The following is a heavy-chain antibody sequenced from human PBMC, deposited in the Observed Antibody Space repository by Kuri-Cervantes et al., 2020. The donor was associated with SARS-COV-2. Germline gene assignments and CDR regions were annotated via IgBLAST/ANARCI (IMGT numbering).Heavy chain of an antibody. CDR1: GGSISSYY. CDR2: IYYSGST. CDR3: AGATYYYDSSGYYFFDY. Sequence: GSLRLSCTVSGGSISSYYWSWIRQPPGKGLEWIGYIYYSGSTNYNPSLKSRVTISVDTSKHQFSLKLSSVTAANTAVYYCAGATYYYDSSGYYFFDYWGQGTLVTVSS. D-gene: IGHD3-22*01. V-gene: IGHV4-59*01. J-gene: IGHJ4*02.